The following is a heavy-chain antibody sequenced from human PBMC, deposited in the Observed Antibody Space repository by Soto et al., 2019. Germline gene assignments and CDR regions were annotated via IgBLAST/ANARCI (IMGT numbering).Heavy chain of an antibody. V-gene: IGHV3-15*07. J-gene: IGHJ4*02. Sequence: GGSLRLSCAASGFTFSNAWMNWVRQAPGKGLEWVGRIKSKTDGGTTDYAAPVKGRFTISRDDSNNTLYLQMNSLKTEDTAVYYCTTGLSFLEWFYFDYWGQGTLVTVSS. CDR1: GFTFSNAW. CDR3: TTGLSFLEWFYFDY. CDR2: IKSKTDGGTT. D-gene: IGHD3-3*01.